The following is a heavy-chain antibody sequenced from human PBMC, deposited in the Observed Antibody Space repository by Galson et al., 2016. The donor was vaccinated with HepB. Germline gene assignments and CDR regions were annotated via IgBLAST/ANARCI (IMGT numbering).Heavy chain of an antibody. D-gene: IGHD3-22*01. V-gene: IGHV4-31*03. J-gene: IGHJ3*02. CDR2: IYSSGST. CDR1: GGSISSGGCC. Sequence: TLSLTCTVSGGSISSGGCCWNWIRQHTGKGLEWIGYIYSSGSTYYNPSLKSRVTVSVETSKNQCSLNLSSVTAADTAVYYWARAPLNYDSSGSPRGKDALDIWGQGTMVTVSS. CDR3: ARAPLNYDSSGSPRGKDALDI.